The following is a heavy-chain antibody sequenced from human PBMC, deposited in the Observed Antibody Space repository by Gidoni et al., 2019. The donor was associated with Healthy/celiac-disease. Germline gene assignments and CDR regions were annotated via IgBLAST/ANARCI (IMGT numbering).Heavy chain of an antibody. CDR1: VGSISSSSYY. Sequence: QLQLQESGPGLVKPSETLSLTCTVSVGSISSSSYYWGWIRQPPGKGLEWIGSIYYSGSTYYNPSLKSRVTISVDTSKNQFSLKLSSVTAADTAVYYCARAFQDYAGWFDPWGQGTLVTVSS. D-gene: IGHD4-17*01. CDR3: ARAFQDYAGWFDP. J-gene: IGHJ5*02. CDR2: IYYSGST. V-gene: IGHV4-39*01.